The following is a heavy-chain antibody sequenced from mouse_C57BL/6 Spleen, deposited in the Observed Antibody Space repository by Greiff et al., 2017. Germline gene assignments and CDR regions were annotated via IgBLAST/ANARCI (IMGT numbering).Heavy chain of an antibody. V-gene: IGHV5-4*01. CDR2: ISDGGSYT. D-gene: IGHD1-1*01. Sequence: EVKLQESGGGLVKPGGSLKLSCAASGFTFSSYAMSWVRQTPEKRLEWVATISDGGSYTYYPDNVKGRFTISRDNAKNNLYLQMSHLKSEDTAMYYCARDPLFYYYGSSPYYFDYWGQGTTLTVSS. J-gene: IGHJ2*01. CDR1: GFTFSSYA. CDR3: ARDPLFYYYGSSPYYFDY.